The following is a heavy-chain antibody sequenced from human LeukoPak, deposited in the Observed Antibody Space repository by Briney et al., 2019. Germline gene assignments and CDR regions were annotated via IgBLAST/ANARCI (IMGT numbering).Heavy chain of an antibody. CDR2: IRYDGSNK. Sequence: PGGSLRLSCAASGFTFSSYGMHWVRQAPGKGLEWVAFIRYDGSNKYYADSVKGRFTISRDNSKNTLYLQMNSLRAEDTAVYYCARRASAQWLVAPFDPWGQGTLVTVSS. V-gene: IGHV3-30*02. D-gene: IGHD6-19*01. J-gene: IGHJ5*02. CDR3: ARRASAQWLVAPFDP. CDR1: GFTFSSYG.